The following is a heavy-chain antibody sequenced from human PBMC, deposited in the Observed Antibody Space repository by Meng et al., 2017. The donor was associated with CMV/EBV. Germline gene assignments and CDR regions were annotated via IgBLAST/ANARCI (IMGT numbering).Heavy chain of an antibody. Sequence: TLSLTCTVSGGSISSYYWSWIRQPPGKGLEWIGYIYYSGSTNYNPSLKSRVTISVDTSKNQFSLKLSSVTAADTAVYYCARDRGYSSSWRRGYYGMDVWGQGTTVTVSS. J-gene: IGHJ6*02. CDR3: ARDRGYSSSWRRGYYGMDV. D-gene: IGHD6-13*01. CDR2: IYYSGST. V-gene: IGHV4-59*01. CDR1: GGSISSYY.